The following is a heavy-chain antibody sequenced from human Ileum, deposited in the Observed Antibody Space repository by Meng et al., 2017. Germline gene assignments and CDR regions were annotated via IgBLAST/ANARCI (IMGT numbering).Heavy chain of an antibody. CDR3: ARRIRGGSYLG. CDR1: GDSFTDYY. Sequence: QRQPMHWGAGILKPSETLSLTCNVYGDSFTDYYWNWIRQPPGKGLEWIGEIHYSGSTNYNPSLESRVTISEDTSQKQFSLRLSSVTAADTAVYYCARRIRGGSYLGWGQGTLVTVS. J-gene: IGHJ4*02. CDR2: IHYSGST. D-gene: IGHD1-26*01. V-gene: IGHV4-34*01.